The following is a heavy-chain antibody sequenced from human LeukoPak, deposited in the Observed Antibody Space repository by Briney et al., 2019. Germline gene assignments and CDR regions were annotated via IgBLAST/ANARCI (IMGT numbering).Heavy chain of an antibody. D-gene: IGHD6-19*01. Sequence: PSETLSLTCAVYGGSFSGYYWSWIRQPPGKGLEWIGEINHSGSTNYNPSLKSRITISVDTSKNQFSLKLSSVTAADTAVYYCARESSSGWYSYYYYMDVWGKGTTVTVSS. CDR1: GGSFSGYY. J-gene: IGHJ6*03. CDR2: INHSGST. V-gene: IGHV4-34*01. CDR3: ARESSSGWYSYYYYMDV.